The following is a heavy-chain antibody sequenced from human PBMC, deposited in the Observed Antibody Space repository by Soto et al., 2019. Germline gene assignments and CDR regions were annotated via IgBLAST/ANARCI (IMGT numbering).Heavy chain of an antibody. Sequence: QVQLVQSGAEVKKPGSSVKVSCKASEGTFGSYAITWVRRAPGQGLEWLGGIIPILNSPAYAQKFKARVVITADEITNTAYMELNSLRFDDTAVYYCAREAPYCTSAACPKFYDMDVWGQGTTVTVAS. CDR1: EGTFGSYA. V-gene: IGHV1-69*01. CDR2: IIPILNSP. D-gene: IGHD2-8*02. J-gene: IGHJ6*02. CDR3: AREAPYCTSAACPKFYDMDV.